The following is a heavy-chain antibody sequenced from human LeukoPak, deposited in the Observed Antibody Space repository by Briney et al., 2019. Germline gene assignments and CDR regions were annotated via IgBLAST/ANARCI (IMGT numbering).Heavy chain of an antibody. CDR2: IYYSGST. Sequence: PSETLSLTCTVSGGSISSYCWSWIRQPPGKGLEWIGYIYYSGSTNYNPSLKSRVTISVDTSKNQFSLKLSSVTAADTAVYYCARDYYGSGSFDYWGQGTLVTVSS. V-gene: IGHV4-59*01. J-gene: IGHJ4*02. D-gene: IGHD3-10*01. CDR1: GGSISSYC. CDR3: ARDYYGSGSFDY.